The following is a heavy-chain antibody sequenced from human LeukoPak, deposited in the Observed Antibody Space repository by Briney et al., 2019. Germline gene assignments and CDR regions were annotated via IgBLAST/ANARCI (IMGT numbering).Heavy chain of an antibody. J-gene: IGHJ4*02. V-gene: IGHV5-51*01. CDR2: IYPGDSDT. CDR3: ARSRLPSSSWYPPFDY. CDR1: GYSFTSYW. D-gene: IGHD6-13*01. Sequence: GESLKISCKGSGYSFTSYWIGWVRQMPGKGLEWMGIIYPGDSDTRYSPSFQGQVTISADKSISTAYLLWSSLKASDTAMYYCARSRLPSSSWYPPFDYWGQGTLVTVSS.